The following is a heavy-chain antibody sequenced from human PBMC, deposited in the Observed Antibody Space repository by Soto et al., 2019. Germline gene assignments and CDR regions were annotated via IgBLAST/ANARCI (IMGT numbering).Heavy chain of an antibody. J-gene: IGHJ4*02. CDR2: INPSSSRA. CDR3: ARAEDCPNGACYHLDY. D-gene: IGHD2-8*01. Sequence: QVQLVQSGAEVKKPGASVKVSCKASGYTFTSYYLHWVRRARGQGLEWMGFINPSSSRANYAQKFQGRVTMTRDTSTSTVYMELSSLRSEDTAVYYCARAEDCPNGACYHLDYWGQGTLVTVSS. CDR1: GYTFTSYY. V-gene: IGHV1-46*01.